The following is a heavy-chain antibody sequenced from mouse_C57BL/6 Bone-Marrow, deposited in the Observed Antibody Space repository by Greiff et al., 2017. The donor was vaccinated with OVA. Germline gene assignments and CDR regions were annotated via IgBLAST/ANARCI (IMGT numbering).Heavy chain of an antibody. J-gene: IGHJ2*01. CDR1: GFNITDYD. CDR2: IDPEGGEP. Sequence: DVLLVESGAELVKPGASVKLSCKASGFNITDYDMHWVKQRTEQGLEWIGWIDPEGGEPKYDPKFQGKATITADTSSSTAYLQLSSLTSEDTAVYYCASTLLRYFDFYYQGNATTLTV. D-gene: IGHD1-1*01. V-gene: IGHV14-2*01. CDR3: ASTLLRYFDFYY.